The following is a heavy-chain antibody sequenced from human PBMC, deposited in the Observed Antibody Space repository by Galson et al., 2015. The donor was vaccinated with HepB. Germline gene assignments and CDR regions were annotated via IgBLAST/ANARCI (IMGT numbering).Heavy chain of an antibody. Sequence: SVKVSCKASGYTFSRYGISWVRQAPGQGLEWMGWISGYNGNTNYAQKLQGRVTMTTDTSTSTAYMELRSLRSDDTAVYYCARDLGYYGSGSYDQWGQGTLVTVSS. CDR1: GYTFSRYG. D-gene: IGHD3-10*01. V-gene: IGHV1-18*01. J-gene: IGHJ4*02. CDR3: ARDLGYYGSGSYDQ. CDR2: ISGYNGNT.